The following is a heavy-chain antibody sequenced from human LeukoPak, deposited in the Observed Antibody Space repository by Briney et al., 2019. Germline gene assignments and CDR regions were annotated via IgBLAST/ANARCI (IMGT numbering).Heavy chain of an antibody. D-gene: IGHD3-9*01. CDR3: ARGRGKGSLDFDWLLELDY. CDR2: IYPRGGST. Sequence: ASVKVSCKASVYTFTSYYMHWVRQAPGQGLEWMGIIYPRGGSTSYAQQFEGRVTLTQDTSPSPVYMEMSSLRAEDTAVYYCARGRGKGSLDFDWLLELDYWGQGTLVTVSS. J-gene: IGHJ4*02. CDR1: VYTFTSYY. V-gene: IGHV1-46*01.